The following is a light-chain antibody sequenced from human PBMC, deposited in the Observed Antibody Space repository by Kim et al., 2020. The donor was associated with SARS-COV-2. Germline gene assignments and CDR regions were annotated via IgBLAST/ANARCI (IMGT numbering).Light chain of an antibody. CDR1: SLRRYY. J-gene: IGLJ2*01. CDR3: KSRDSSGKVV. CDR2: GKN. Sequence: SSELTQDPAVSVALGQTVRITCQGDSLRRYYASWYQRKPGQAPVLVIYGKNNRPSGIPDRFSGSTSGNTASLTITGAQAEEEADYYCKSRDSSGKVVFGGGTKLTVL. V-gene: IGLV3-19*01.